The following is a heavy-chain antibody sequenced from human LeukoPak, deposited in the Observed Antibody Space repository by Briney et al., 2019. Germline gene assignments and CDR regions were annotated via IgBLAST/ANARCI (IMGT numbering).Heavy chain of an antibody. Sequence: PGGSLRLSCAASGFTLSSFGMHWVRQAPGKGLEWVAVISYDGSNKYYAESVKGRFTISRDNSQNTLYLQMNSLRAEDTAVYYCAKDEGQWLPYFDYWGQGTLVTVSS. CDR1: GFTLSSFG. CDR2: ISYDGSNK. J-gene: IGHJ4*02. CDR3: AKDEGQWLPYFDY. V-gene: IGHV3-30*18. D-gene: IGHD6-19*01.